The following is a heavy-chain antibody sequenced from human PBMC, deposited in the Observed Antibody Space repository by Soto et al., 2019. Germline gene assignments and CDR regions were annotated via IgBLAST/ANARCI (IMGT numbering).Heavy chain of an antibody. CDR3: AKDQWDV. CDR2: IDGGDGT. V-gene: IGHV3-23*01. J-gene: IGHJ6*04. Sequence: PGGSLRLSCAASGFTFISYPMSWVRQAPGKGLEWVSGIDGGDGTYYADSVKGRFTISRDNSKNTLYLQMNSLRAEDTAVYYCAKDQWDVGGKGTTVTVSS. CDR1: GFTFISYP.